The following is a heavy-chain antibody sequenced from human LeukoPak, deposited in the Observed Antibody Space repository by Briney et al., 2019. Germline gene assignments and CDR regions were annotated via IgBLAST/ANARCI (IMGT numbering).Heavy chain of an antibody. V-gene: IGHV3-9*01. Sequence: GGSLRLSCAVSGFTFDGYAMHWVRQVPGKGLEWVSGINWNSDSIGYADSVKGRFTTSRDNAKNSLYLQMNSLRAEDTAVYYCARVDVRELLPDWGQGTLVTVSS. CDR1: GFTFDGYA. CDR2: INWNSDSI. J-gene: IGHJ4*02. CDR3: ARVDVRELLPD. D-gene: IGHD1-26*01.